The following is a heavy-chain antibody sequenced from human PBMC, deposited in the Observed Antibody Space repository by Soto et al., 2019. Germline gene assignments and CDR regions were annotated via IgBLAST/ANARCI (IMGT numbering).Heavy chain of an antibody. D-gene: IGHD6-19*01. CDR1: GYTFTNYG. V-gene: IGHV1-18*01. CDR3: ARDSVEDWFDP. CDR2: ISPYNGNT. J-gene: IGHJ5*02. Sequence: ASVKVSCKASGYTFTNYGISWVRQALGQGLEWMGWISPYNGNTNYAQNLQGRVTMTTDTSTTTAYMELRSLRSDDTAVYYCARDSVEDWFDPWGQGTLVTVSS.